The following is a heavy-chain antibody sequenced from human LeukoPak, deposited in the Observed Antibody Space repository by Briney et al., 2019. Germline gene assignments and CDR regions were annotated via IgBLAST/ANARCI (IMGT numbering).Heavy chain of an antibody. J-gene: IGHJ4*02. V-gene: IGHV4-34*01. CDR1: GGSFSGYY. CDR3: ARDTGPDRPRGYDYIWGSYRSTWPYYFDS. Sequence: PSETLSLTCAVYGGSFSGYYWSWIRQPPGKGLEWIGEINHSGSTNYNPSLKSRVTISVDTSKNQFSLKVNSVTAADTAVYYCARDTGPDRPRGYDYIWGSYRSTWPYYFDSWGQGNLVIVSS. CDR2: INHSGST. D-gene: IGHD3-16*02.